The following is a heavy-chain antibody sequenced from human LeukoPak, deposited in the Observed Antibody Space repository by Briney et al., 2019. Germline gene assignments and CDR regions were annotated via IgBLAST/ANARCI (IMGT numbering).Heavy chain of an antibody. CDR1: GGSISSYY. J-gene: IGHJ6*02. D-gene: IGHD6-19*01. V-gene: IGHV4-39*01. CDR3: AILIAVAGTGGEYYYYGMDV. CDR2: IYYSGST. Sequence: SETLSLTCTVSGGSISSYYWGWIRQPPGKGLEWIGSIYYSGSTYYNPSLKSRVTISVDTSKNQFSLKLSSVTAADTAVYYCAILIAVAGTGGEYYYYGMDVWGQGTTVTVSS.